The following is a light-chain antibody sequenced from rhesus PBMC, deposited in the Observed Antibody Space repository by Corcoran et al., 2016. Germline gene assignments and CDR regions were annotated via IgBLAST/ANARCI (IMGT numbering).Light chain of an antibody. CDR1: QSDSSY. V-gene: IGKV3-53*01. CDR2: VAS. Sequence: QVILTQSPATLSLSPGERATLSCRASQSDSSYLAWYQQKPGKARRLLIYVASSRATGIPHRFSGSGSGKEVTLPISSLEPQDFAVYYFQKYSSSPYSFGQGTKVEIK. CDR3: QKYSSSPYS. J-gene: IGKJ2*01.